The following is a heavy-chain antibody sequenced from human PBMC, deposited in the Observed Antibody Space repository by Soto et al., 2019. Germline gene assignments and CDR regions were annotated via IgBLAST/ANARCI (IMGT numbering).Heavy chain of an antibody. CDR3: ARLPGALVAVLYIYPLDGREAMSDVDV. D-gene: IGHD6-19*01. CDR1: GFTFNYYP. V-gene: IGHV3-30-3*01. Sequence: QMQLVESGGGVVQPGESLRLSCAASGFTFNYYPMHWVRQTPGKGLEWVAVISFDGSNKFYADSVKGRFTVSRDNSKNMLYQQLNSLRPEDAAVYYCARLPGALVAVLYIYPLDGREAMSDVDVWGQGTTVSVSS. J-gene: IGHJ6*02. CDR2: ISFDGSNK.